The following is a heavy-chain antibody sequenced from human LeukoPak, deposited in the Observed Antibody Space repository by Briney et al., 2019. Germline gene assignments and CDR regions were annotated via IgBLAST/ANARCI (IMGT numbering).Heavy chain of an antibody. CDR2: ISSSSSYI. V-gene: IGHV3-21*04. Sequence: PGGSLRLSCAASGFTFSSYSMNWVRPAPGKGLEWVSSISSSSSYIYYADSVKGRFTISRDNSKNTLFLQMNSLRVEDTAIYYCAREAAHFDYWGQRTLVTVSS. CDR3: AREAAHFDY. J-gene: IGHJ4*02. D-gene: IGHD6-6*01. CDR1: GFTFSSYS.